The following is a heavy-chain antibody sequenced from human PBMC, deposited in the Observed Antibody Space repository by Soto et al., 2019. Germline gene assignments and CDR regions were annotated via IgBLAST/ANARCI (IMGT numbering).Heavy chain of an antibody. CDR1: GFTFSSYA. CDR3: SKLGASSTSWLDV. Sequence: EVQLLESGGGLLQPGGSLRLSCAASGFTFSSYAMGWVRQAPGKGLEWVSAVTGNGGSTYYADSVKGRFTISRDKSKNTLYLQMDSLRAEDTAIYYCSKLGASSTSWLDVWGQGTTVTVSS. V-gene: IGHV3-23*01. CDR2: VTGNGGST. J-gene: IGHJ6*02. D-gene: IGHD2-2*01.